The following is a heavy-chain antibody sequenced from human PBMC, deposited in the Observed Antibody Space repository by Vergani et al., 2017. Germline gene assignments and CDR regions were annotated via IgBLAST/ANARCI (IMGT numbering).Heavy chain of an antibody. CDR2: VDPEDGET. CDR1: GYTFTDHY. V-gene: IGHV1-69-2*01. J-gene: IGHJ6*02. CDR3: ATPQTVTTGGMEV. D-gene: IGHD4-17*01. Sequence: EVQLVQSGAEVKKPGATMKISCKVSGYTFTDHYMHWVKQAPGKGIEWMGLVDPEDGETIYAEKFKGRVTIAADTSTDTAHLELSSLRSEDTAVYYCATPQTVTTGGMEVWVQGTTVIVSS.